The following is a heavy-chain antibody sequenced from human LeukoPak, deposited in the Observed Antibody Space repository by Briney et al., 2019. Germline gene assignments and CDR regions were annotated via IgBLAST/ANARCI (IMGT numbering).Heavy chain of an antibody. Sequence: ASVKVSCTTSGYTFTGYYMHWVRQAPGQGLEWMGRINPNSGDTNYAQKIQGRVTMTRDTSISTAYMELSRLRSDDTAVFYCARSPTVNFFDFWGQGTLVTVSS. J-gene: IGHJ4*02. V-gene: IGHV1-2*06. D-gene: IGHD4-17*01. CDR1: GYTFTGYY. CDR2: INPNSGDT. CDR3: ARSPTVNFFDF.